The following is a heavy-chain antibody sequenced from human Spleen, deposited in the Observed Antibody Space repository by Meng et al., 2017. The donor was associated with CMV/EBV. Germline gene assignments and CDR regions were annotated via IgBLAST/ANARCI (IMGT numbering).Heavy chain of an antibody. CDR1: GFTFSTYS. CDR2: ISGNSNYI. Sequence: GGSLRLSCAASGFTFSTYSINWVRQAPGKGLEWVSSISGNSNYIYYADSVKGRFTISRDNAKNSLYLQMSSLRVEDTAVYYCARDATSSSSPYYGMDVWGQGTTVTVSS. CDR3: ARDATSSSSPYYGMDV. J-gene: IGHJ6*02. D-gene: IGHD6-6*01. V-gene: IGHV3-21*01.